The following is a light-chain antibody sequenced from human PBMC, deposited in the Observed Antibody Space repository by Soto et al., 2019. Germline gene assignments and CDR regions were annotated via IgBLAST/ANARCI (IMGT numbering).Light chain of an antibody. J-gene: IGKJ5*01. CDR3: QQAYSFPIT. CDR1: QGVNSW. V-gene: IGKV1-12*01. Sequence: DIPLTQSPSSVSASVGDRVTITCRASQGVNSWLAWYQHSPGKAPKLLIYAGSSLQSGVPSRFSGSGSGTDFTLTISSLQPEDFATYYCQQAYSFPITFGQGTRLDIK. CDR2: AGS.